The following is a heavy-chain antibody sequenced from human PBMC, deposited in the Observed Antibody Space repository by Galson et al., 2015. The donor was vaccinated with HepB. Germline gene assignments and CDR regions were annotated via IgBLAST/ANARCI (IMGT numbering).Heavy chain of an antibody. CDR3: ARGGVKYCSSTSCYLTLISALDY. Sequence: SVKVSCKASGYTFTSYAMNWVRQAPGQGLEWMGWINTNTGNPTYAQGFTGRFVFSLDTSVSTAYLQISSLKAEDTAVYYCARGGVKYCSSTSCYLTLISALDYWGQGTLVTVSS. CDR2: INTNTGNP. J-gene: IGHJ4*02. D-gene: IGHD2-2*01. V-gene: IGHV7-4-1*02. CDR1: GYTFTSYA.